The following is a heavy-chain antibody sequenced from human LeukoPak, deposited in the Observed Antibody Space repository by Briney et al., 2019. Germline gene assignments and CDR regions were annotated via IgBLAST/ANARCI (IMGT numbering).Heavy chain of an antibody. CDR3: ARDSNWDYYYYYGMDV. CDR2: IYYSGST. CDR1: GGSISSGGYY. J-gene: IGHJ6*02. Sequence: SETLSLTCTVSGGSISSGGYYWSWLRQHPGKGLEWIGYIYYSGSTYYNPSLKSRVTISVDTSKNQFSLKLSSVTAADTAVYYCARDSNWDYYYYYGMDVWGQGTTVTVSS. D-gene: IGHD7-27*01. V-gene: IGHV4-31*03.